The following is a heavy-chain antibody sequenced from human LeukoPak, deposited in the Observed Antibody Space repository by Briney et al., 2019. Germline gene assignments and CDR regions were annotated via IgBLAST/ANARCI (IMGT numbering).Heavy chain of an antibody. D-gene: IGHD3-3*01. CDR2: IIPIFGTA. CDR1: GYTFTGYY. CDR3: SRDQGYYDFWSGYDY. Sequence: ASVKVSCKASGYTFTGYYMHWVRQAPGQGLEWMGGIIPIFGTANYAQKFQGRVTITADKSTSTAYMELSSLRSEDTAVYYCSRDQGYYDFWSGYDYWGQGTLVTVSS. J-gene: IGHJ4*02. V-gene: IGHV1-69*06.